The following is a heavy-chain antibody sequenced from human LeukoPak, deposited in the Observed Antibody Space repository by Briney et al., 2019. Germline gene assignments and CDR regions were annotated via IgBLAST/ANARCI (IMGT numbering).Heavy chain of an antibody. J-gene: IGHJ3*01. CDR3: ARDLRAHYYDSSGY. CDR1: GYTFTGYF. Sequence: ASVKVSCKASGYTFTGYFMHWVRQAPGQGLEWMGWINPNSGGTNYAQKFQGRVTMTRDTSISTAYMELSRLRSDDTAVYYCARDLRAHYYDSSGYWGQGTMVTVSS. V-gene: IGHV1-2*02. CDR2: INPNSGGT. D-gene: IGHD3-22*01.